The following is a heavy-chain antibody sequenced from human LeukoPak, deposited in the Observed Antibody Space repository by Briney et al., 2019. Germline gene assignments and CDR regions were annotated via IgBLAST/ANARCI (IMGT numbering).Heavy chain of an antibody. D-gene: IGHD1-1*01. J-gene: IGHJ4*02. CDR1: GFTFSSYG. Sequence: PGGSLRLSCAASGFTFSSYGMSWVRQAPGKGLEWVSAISGSGGSTYYADSVKGRFTISRDNAKNSLYLQMNSLRAEDTAVYYCAKDRTRSTYWGQGTLVTVSS. V-gene: IGHV3-23*01. CDR2: ISGSGGST. CDR3: AKDRTRSTY.